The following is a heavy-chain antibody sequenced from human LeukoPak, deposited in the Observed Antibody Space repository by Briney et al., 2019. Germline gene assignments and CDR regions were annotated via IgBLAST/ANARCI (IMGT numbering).Heavy chain of an antibody. CDR3: ARVPLANWGPCYCDYGMDV. CDR1: GGSISSYY. D-gene: IGHD7-27*01. J-gene: IGHJ6*02. V-gene: IGHV4-59*01. Sequence: SESLSLTCTVSGGSISSYYWSWIRQPPGKGLEWIGYIYYSGSTNYNTSLKSRVTISVDTSKNQFSLKLNSVTAADTAMYYFARVPLANWGPCYCDYGMDVWDQGTTALVSS. CDR2: IYYSGST.